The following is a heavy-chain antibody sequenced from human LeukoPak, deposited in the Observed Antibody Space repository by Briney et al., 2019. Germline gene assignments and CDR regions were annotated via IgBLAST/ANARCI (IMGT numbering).Heavy chain of an antibody. D-gene: IGHD6-19*01. V-gene: IGHV1-18*01. J-gene: IGHJ4*02. CDR1: GYTFTSHG. Sequence: ASVKVSCKASGYTFTSHGITWVRQAPGQGLEWVGWINAYNGHTNYVQNLQGRATMTTDTSTSTAYMELRSLRSDDTAVYYCARDPSNTSGRYIYFDSWSQGTLVTVSS. CDR2: INAYNGHT. CDR3: ARDPSNTSGRYIYFDS.